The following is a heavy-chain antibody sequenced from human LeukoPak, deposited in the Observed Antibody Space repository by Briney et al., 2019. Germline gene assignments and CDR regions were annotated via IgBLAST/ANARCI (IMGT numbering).Heavy chain of an antibody. D-gene: IGHD1-26*01. J-gene: IGHJ4*02. CDR3: ARDKHKVSGSYDY. CDR1: GGTFSSYA. CDR2: IIPILGIA. Sequence: ASVKVSCKASGGTFSSYAISWVRQAPGQGLEWMGRIIPILGIANYAQKFQGRVTITADKSTSTAYMELRSLRSDDTAVYYCARDKHKVSGSYDYWGQGTLVTVSS. V-gene: IGHV1-69*04.